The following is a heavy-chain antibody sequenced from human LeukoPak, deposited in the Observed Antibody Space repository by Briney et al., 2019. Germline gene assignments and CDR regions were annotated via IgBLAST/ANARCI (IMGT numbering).Heavy chain of an antibody. V-gene: IGHV4-4*02. J-gene: IGHJ4*02. CDR2: IYHSGST. D-gene: IGHD3-10*01. CDR1: GGSISSNNW. CDR3: ARDLNNYGSGSYYTDY. Sequence: SETLSLTCTVSGGSISSNNWWSWVRQPPGKGLEWIGEIYHSGSTNYNPSLESRVTMSVDKSKNQFSLKLSSVTAADTAVYYCARDLNNYGSGSYYTDYWGQGTLVTVSS.